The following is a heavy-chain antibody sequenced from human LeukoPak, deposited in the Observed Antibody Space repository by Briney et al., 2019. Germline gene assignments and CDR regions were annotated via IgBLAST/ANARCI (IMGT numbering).Heavy chain of an antibody. J-gene: IGHJ4*02. Sequence: ASVKVSCKASGYSFTNYYIDWVRQAPGHGLEWMGVTNPSVGSTTYAQKFQGRVTMTRDTSTTTVYMELSSLRSEDTAVYYCARGGYSGNYNSYFDYWGQGTLVTVSS. V-gene: IGHV1-46*01. CDR1: GYSFTNYY. CDR2: TNPSVGST. CDR3: ARGGYSGNYNSYFDY. D-gene: IGHD1-26*01.